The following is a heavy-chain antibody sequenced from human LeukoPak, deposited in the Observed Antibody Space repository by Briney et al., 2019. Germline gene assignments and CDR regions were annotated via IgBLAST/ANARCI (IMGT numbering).Heavy chain of an antibody. J-gene: IGHJ4*02. CDR2: TSAYNGNT. Sequence: GASVKVSCKASGYTFTSYGISWVRQAPGQGLEWMGWTSAYNGNTNYAQKLQGRVTMTTDTSTSTAYMELRSLRSDDTAVYYCARDESYYDILTGYLRSYYFDYWGQGTLVTVSS. V-gene: IGHV1-18*01. CDR1: GYTFTSYG. D-gene: IGHD3-9*01. CDR3: ARDESYYDILTGYLRSYYFDY.